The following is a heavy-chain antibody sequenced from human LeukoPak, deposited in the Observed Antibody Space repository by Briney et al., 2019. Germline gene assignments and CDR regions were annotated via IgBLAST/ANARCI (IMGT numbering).Heavy chain of an antibody. J-gene: IGHJ4*02. V-gene: IGHV1-46*01. CDR1: GYTFTSYD. Sequence: EASVKVSCKASGYTFTSYDINWVRQAPGQGLEWMGIINPSGGSTSYAQKFQGRVTMTRDTSTSTVYMELSSLRSEDTAVYYCARYYSNQYYFDYWGQGTLVTVSS. CDR2: INPSGGST. CDR3: ARYYSNQYYFDY. D-gene: IGHD4-11*01.